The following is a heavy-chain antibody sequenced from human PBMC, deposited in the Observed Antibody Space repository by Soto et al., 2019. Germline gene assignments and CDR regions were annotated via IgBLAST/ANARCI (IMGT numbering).Heavy chain of an antibody. J-gene: IGHJ4*02. D-gene: IGHD1-26*01. Sequence: PSETLSLTCTVSGGSINSSGYYWGWIRQPPGKGLEWIATIYYTGSTYYNPSLKSRVTISVDTSKNQFSLKLTSVAAADTAVYYCARGGNYDYFDYWVQGTLVTVSS. CDR3: ARGGNYDYFDY. CDR1: GGSINSSGYY. V-gene: IGHV4-39*01. CDR2: IYYTGST.